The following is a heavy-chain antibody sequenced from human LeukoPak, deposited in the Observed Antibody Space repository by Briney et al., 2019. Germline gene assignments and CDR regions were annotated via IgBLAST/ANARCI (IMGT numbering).Heavy chain of an antibody. D-gene: IGHD2-8*02. Sequence: ASVKVSCKASGYTFTGYYMHWVRQAPGQGLEWMGWINPSGGSTSYAQKFQGRVTMTRDMSTSTVYMELSSLRSEDTAVYYCARVSPPSGVLFDYWGQGTLVTVSS. CDR2: INPSGGST. J-gene: IGHJ4*02. CDR1: GYTFTGYY. V-gene: IGHV1-46*01. CDR3: ARVSPPSGVLFDY.